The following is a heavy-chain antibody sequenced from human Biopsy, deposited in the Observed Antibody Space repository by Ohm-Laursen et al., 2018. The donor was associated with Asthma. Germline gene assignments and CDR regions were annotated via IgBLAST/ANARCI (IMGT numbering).Heavy chain of an antibody. D-gene: IGHD3-10*01. CDR3: ARAVDYSHYYGIDV. V-gene: IGHV1-18*01. J-gene: IGHJ6*02. CDR2: ISVYNGNT. CDR1: GYTFNSAG. Sequence: GSSVKVSCKTSGYTFNSAGITWVRQAPGQGLEWKGWISVYNGNTKVAQKLQDRVTMITDTSTSTAYMELRSLRSDDTAVYFCARAVDYSHYYGIDVWGQGTTVTV.